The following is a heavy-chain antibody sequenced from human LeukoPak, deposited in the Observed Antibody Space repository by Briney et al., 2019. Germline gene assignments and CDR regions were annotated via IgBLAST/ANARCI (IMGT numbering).Heavy chain of an antibody. Sequence: SETLSLTCTVSGYSISSYYWSWIRQPPGKGLEWIGYIYYSGSTNYNPSLKSRVTISVDTSKNQFSLKLSSVTAADTAVYYCARDSGSYYGSLWGQGTLVTVSS. V-gene: IGHV4-59*01. D-gene: IGHD1-26*01. CDR2: IYYSGST. J-gene: IGHJ4*02. CDR3: ARDSGSYYGSL. CDR1: GYSISSYY.